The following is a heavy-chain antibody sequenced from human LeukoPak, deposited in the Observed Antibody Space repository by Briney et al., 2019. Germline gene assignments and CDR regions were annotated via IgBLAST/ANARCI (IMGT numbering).Heavy chain of an antibody. J-gene: IGHJ5*02. CDR1: GGTFSSYA. V-gene: IGHV1-69*05. Sequence: GASVKVSCKASGGTFSSYAISWVQQAPGQGLEWMGGIIPIFGTANYAQKFQGRVTITTDESTSTAHMELSSLRSEDTAVYYCGSWTGGGYNPKNWFDPWGQGTPVTVSS. CDR3: GSWTGGGYNPKNWFDP. D-gene: IGHD5-24*01. CDR2: IIPIFGTA.